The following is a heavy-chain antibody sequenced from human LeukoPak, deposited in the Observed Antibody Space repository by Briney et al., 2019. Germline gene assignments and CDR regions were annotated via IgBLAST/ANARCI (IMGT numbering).Heavy chain of an antibody. V-gene: IGHV3-33*06. CDR1: GFTFSSYG. Sequence: PGGSLRLSCAASGFTFSSYGMHWVRQAPGKGLEWVAVIWYDGSNKYYADSVKGRFTISRDNSKNTLYLQMNILRAEDTAVYYCAKASLCSSGWHAFDYWGQGTLVTVPS. D-gene: IGHD6-19*01. J-gene: IGHJ4*02. CDR2: IWYDGSNK. CDR3: AKASLCSSGWHAFDY.